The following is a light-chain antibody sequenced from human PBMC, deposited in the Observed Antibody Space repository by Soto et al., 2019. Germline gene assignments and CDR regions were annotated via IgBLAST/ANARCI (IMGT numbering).Light chain of an antibody. CDR2: GAS. CDR1: QSVSSNY. V-gene: IGKV3-20*01. Sequence: EFVLTQSPGTLSLSPGERATLSCRASQSVSSNYLAWYQQKPGQAPRLLMYGASSRATGIPDRLSGSGSGTDFTLTISRLEPEDFAVYYCQQYGSSPYTFGQGTKLEIK. CDR3: QQYGSSPYT. J-gene: IGKJ2*01.